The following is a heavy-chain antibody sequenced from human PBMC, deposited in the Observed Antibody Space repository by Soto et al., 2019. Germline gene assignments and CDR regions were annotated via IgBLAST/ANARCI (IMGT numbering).Heavy chain of an antibody. CDR3: ARHGVDYGDYASYYYYGMDV. J-gene: IGHJ6*02. V-gene: IGHV4-39*01. D-gene: IGHD4-17*01. CDR2: IYYSGSA. CDR1: GGSISSSTYY. Sequence: SETLSLTCTVSGGSISSSTYYWGWIRQPPGKGLEWIGMIYYSGSAYYNPSLKSRVTISIDTSKNQFSLRLSSVTAADTAVYYCARHGVDYGDYASYYYYGMDVCGRGTTVPVSS.